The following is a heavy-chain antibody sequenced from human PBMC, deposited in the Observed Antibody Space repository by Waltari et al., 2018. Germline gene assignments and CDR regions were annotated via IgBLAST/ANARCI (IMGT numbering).Heavy chain of an antibody. J-gene: IGHJ3*02. CDR2: IYTSGVT. Sequence: QVQLQESGPGLVKPSETLSLTCTVSGGSISSYYWSWIRQPAGKGLEWIGRIYTSGVTNYNPSLKSRVTISVDKSKNQFSLKLSSVTAADTAVYYCAREGVGATDAFDIWGQGTMVTVSS. V-gene: IGHV4-4*07. D-gene: IGHD1-26*01. CDR1: GGSISSYY. CDR3: AREGVGATDAFDI.